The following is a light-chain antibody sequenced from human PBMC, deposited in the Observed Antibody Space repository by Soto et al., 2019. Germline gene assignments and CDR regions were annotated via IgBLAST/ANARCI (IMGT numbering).Light chain of an antibody. CDR2: DVS. V-gene: IGLV2-14*01. CDR3: TSYTGSSTEDYV. Sequence: QSALTQPASVSGSPGQSITISCTGTSSDIGDYNFVSWYQQHPGKAPRLMIYDVSNRPSGVSDRFSGSKSSNTASLTISGLQAEDEAEYYCTSYTGSSTEDYVFGTGTKVTVL. J-gene: IGLJ1*01. CDR1: SSDIGDYNF.